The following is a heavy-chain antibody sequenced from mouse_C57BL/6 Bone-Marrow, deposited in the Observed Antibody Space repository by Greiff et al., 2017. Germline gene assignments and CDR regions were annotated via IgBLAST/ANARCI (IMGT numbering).Heavy chain of an antibody. CDR1: GYTFTSYW. CDR2: INPSGGDT. CDR3: AEKGTAY. D-gene: IGHD2-14*01. V-gene: IGHV1-7*01. Sequence: QVQLKQSGAELAKPGASVKLSCKASGYTFTSYWMHWVKTRPGKGLEWMGYINPSGGDTKYNQKFKDKATLPADKSSSTAYMQLSSLTYDDSYVYYCAEKGTAYWGQGTLVTVSA. J-gene: IGHJ3*01.